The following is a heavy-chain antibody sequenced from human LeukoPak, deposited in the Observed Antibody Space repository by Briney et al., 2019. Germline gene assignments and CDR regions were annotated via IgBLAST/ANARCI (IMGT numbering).Heavy chain of an antibody. Sequence: GGSLRLSCAAPGFTFSSYAMSWVRQAPGKGLEWVSAISGSGGSTYYADSVKGRFTISRDNSKNTLYLQMNSLRAEDTAVYYCAKDKRGYSYGSSNDYWGQGTLVTASS. D-gene: IGHD5-18*01. V-gene: IGHV3-23*01. CDR2: ISGSGGST. J-gene: IGHJ4*02. CDR3: AKDKRGYSYGSSNDY. CDR1: GFTFSSYA.